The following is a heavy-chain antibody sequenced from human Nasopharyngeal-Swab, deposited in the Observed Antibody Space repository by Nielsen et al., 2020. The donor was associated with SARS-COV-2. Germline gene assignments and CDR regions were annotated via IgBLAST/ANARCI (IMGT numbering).Heavy chain of an antibody. Sequence: GESLKISWAASGFTFSSYGMHWVRQAPGKGLEWVAFIRYDGSNKYYADSVKGRFTISRDNSKNTLYLQMNSLRAEDTAVYYCAKDNRYSSSWYYYMDVWGKGTTVTVPS. J-gene: IGHJ6*03. D-gene: IGHD6-13*01. V-gene: IGHV3-30*02. CDR3: AKDNRYSSSWYYYMDV. CDR2: IRYDGSNK. CDR1: GFTFSSYG.